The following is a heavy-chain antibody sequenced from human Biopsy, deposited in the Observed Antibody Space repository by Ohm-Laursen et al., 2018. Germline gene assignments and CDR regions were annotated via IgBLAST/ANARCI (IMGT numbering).Heavy chain of an antibody. J-gene: IGHJ6*02. CDR1: GGSFSGYY. D-gene: IGHD2-21*02. CDR3: ARGRGYCGGDCYPTYYYNYGMDV. V-gene: IGHV4-34*01. CDR2: INHSGGT. Sequence: SQTLSLTWAVFGGSFSGYYWSWIRQPPGKGLEWIGEINHSGGTNNNPSLKSRVTISVDTSKNQFSLKMSSVTAADTAVYYCARGRGYCGGDCYPTYYYNYGMDVWGQGTTVTVSS.